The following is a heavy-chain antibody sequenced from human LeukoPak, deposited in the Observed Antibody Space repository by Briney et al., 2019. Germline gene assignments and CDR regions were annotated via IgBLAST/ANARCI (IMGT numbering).Heavy chain of an antibody. V-gene: IGHV4-59*01. Sequence: SETLSLTCTASGGSINSYYWSWIRQPPGKGLGWIGYISYSGSTNYNPSLKSRVTISLDTSKTKFFLKLSSVTTADTALYYCARGNANWGQGTLVTVSS. CDR2: ISYSGST. J-gene: IGHJ4*02. CDR1: GGSINSYY. CDR3: ARGNAN.